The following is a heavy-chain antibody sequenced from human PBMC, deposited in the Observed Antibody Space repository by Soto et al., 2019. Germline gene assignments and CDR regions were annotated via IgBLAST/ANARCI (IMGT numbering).Heavy chain of an antibody. V-gene: IGHV1-3*05. CDR1: GYTFTSYA. CDR3: ARDVLLAYYGIDV. D-gene: IGHD6-6*01. Sequence: QVQLVQSGAEEKKPGASVKVSCKASGYTFTSYALHWARQAPGQRLEWMGWINAGNGNTKYSQKFQGRVTITRDTSASTAYMELSSLRSEDTAVYYCARDVLLAYYGIDVWGQGTTVTVSS. J-gene: IGHJ6*02. CDR2: INAGNGNT.